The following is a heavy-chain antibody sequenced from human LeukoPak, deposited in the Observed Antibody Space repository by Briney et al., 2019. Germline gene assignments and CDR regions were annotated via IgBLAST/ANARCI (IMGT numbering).Heavy chain of an antibody. Sequence: PSETLSLTCSVHGSSFTGYYWSWIRQPPGKGLEWIGERNHRGSSYFNPSFESQVTISLDMSRKQFSLNLTSVTAADTAFYYCARGSGSYSGAADYWGQGTLVTVSS. V-gene: IGHV4-34*01. CDR3: ARGSGSYSGAADY. D-gene: IGHD6-19*01. CDR2: RNHRGSS. J-gene: IGHJ4*02. CDR1: GSSFTGYY.